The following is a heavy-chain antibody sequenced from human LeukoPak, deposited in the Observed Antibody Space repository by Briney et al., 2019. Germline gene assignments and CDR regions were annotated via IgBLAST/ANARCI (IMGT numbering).Heavy chain of an antibody. Sequence: GRSLRLSCAASGFTFSSYGMHWVRQAPGKGLEWVAAISYDGSNKYYADSVKGRFTISRDNSKNTLYLQMNSLRAEDTAVYYCAKAEYSSGWYQNYWGQGTLVTVSS. CDR1: GFTFSSYG. CDR3: AKAEYSSGWYQNY. CDR2: ISYDGSNK. J-gene: IGHJ4*02. D-gene: IGHD6-19*01. V-gene: IGHV3-30*18.